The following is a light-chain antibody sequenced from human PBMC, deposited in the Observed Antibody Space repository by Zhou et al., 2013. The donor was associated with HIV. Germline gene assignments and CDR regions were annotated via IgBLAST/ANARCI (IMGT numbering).Light chain of an antibody. CDR1: QGIGSW. Sequence: DFQLTQSPSSVSASVGDRVTITCRASQGIGSWLAWYQQIPGTAPKLLIYGASSLPRGVPSRFSGSGSGTDFTLTITSLQPEDFATYYCQQANSFPYTFGQGTKLEI. CDR2: GAS. V-gene: IGKV1-12*01. J-gene: IGKJ2*01. CDR3: QQANSFPYT.